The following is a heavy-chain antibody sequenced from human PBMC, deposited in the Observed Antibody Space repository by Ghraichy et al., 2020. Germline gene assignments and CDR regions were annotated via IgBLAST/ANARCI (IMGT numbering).Heavy chain of an antibody. CDR2: ISYDGSNE. J-gene: IGHJ4*02. CDR1: GFTFSTYA. V-gene: IGHV3-30*04. Sequence: GESLNISCAASGFTFSTYAMHWVRQAPGKGLEWVSLISYDGSNERYADSVRGRFTISRDNSKNTLYLQMNSLTTEDSALYYCGRGYRDMIPAAIPNYWGQGTLITVSS. D-gene: IGHD2-2*02. CDR3: GRGYRDMIPAAIPNY.